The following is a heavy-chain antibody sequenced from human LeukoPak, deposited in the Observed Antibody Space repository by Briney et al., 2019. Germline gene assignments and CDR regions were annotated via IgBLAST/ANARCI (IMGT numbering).Heavy chain of an antibody. CDR2: IKQDGSEK. CDR1: GFTFSSYW. Sequence: PGGSLRLSCAASGFTFSSYWMSWVRQAPGKGLGWVANIKQDGSEKYYVDSVKGRFTISRDNAKNSLYLQMNSLRAEDTAVYYCARSDYSSSWYYFDYWGQGTLVTVSS. D-gene: IGHD6-13*01. V-gene: IGHV3-7*01. J-gene: IGHJ4*02. CDR3: ARSDYSSSWYYFDY.